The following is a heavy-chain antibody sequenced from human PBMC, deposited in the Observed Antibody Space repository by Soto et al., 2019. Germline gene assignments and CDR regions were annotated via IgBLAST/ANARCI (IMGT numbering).Heavy chain of an antibody. CDR3: ARCIGAAGTGFDY. J-gene: IGHJ4*02. Sequence: QVQLVQSGAEVKKPGSSVKVSCKASGGTFSSYAISWVRQAPGQGLEWMGGIIPIFGTAIYAQKFQGRVPTTXDXSTSTAYMELSSLRSEDTAVYYCARCIGAAGTGFDYWGQGTLVTVSS. V-gene: IGHV1-69*05. CDR2: IIPIFGTA. CDR1: GGTFSSYA. D-gene: IGHD6-13*01.